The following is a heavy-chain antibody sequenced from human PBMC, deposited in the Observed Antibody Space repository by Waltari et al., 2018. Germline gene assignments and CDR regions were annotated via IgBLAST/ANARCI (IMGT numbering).Heavy chain of an antibody. CDR1: EFTFVSYV. J-gene: IGHJ6*02. V-gene: IGHV3-30*04. CDR2: ISYNERNI. CDR3: ARDYCDRTNCHGMDV. Sequence: QVKLVESGGGVVQPGRSLRLPCEASEFTFVSYVMHWVRQAPGKGLEWVAVISYNERNIYYVDSVKGRFIISRDNSKKMLYLQMNSLRAEDTAVYYCARDYCDRTNCHGMDVWGRGTTVTVSS. D-gene: IGHD3-22*01.